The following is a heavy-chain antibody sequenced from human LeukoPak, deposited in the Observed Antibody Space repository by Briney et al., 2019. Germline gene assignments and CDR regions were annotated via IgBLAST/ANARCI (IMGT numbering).Heavy chain of an antibody. D-gene: IGHD4-17*01. J-gene: IGHJ4*02. CDR3: ARGVDYGDYFDY. V-gene: IGHV1-2*02. CDR2: INPNSGGT. CDR1: EYTFTGYY. Sequence: ASVKVSCKASEYTFTGYYMHWVRQAPGQGLEWMGWINPNSGGTNYAQKFQGRVTMTRDTSISTAYMELSRLRSNDTAVYYCARGVDYGDYFDYWGQGTLVTVSS.